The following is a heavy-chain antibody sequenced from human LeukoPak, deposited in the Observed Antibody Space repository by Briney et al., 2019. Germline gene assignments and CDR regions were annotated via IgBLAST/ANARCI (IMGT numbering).Heavy chain of an antibody. CDR3: AREGLERPYTFDY. J-gene: IGHJ4*02. CDR2: IYYSGST. CDR1: GGSISSYY. Sequence: SETLSLTCTVSGGSISSYYWSWIRQPPGKGLEWIGYIYYSGSTNYDPSLKSRVTISVDTSKNQFSLKLSSVTAADTAVYYCAREGLERPYTFDYWGQGTLVTVSS. V-gene: IGHV4-59*01. D-gene: IGHD1-1*01.